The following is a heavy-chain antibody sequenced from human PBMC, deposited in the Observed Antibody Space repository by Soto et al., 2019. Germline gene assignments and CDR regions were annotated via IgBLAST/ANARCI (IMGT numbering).Heavy chain of an antibody. CDR1: GYSFTTYA. D-gene: IGHD3-3*01. CDR3: AREQRITIFGVVIRTLDYYYYMDV. J-gene: IGHJ6*03. Sequence: ASVKVSCKASGYSFTTYAMHWVRQAPGQRLEWMGWISAYNGNTNYAQKLQGRVTMTPDTSTSTAYMELRSLRSDDTAVYYCAREQRITIFGVVIRTLDYYYYMDVWGKGTTVTVSS. CDR2: ISAYNGNT. V-gene: IGHV1-18*01.